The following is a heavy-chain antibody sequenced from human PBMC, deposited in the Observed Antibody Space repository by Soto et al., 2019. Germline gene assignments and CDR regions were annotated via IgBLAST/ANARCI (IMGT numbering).Heavy chain of an antibody. J-gene: IGHJ6*02. CDR2: INHSGST. D-gene: IGHD6-13*01. Sequence: SETLSLTCAVYGGSFSGYYWSWIRQPPGKGLEWIGEINHSGSTNYNPSLKSRVTISVDTSKNQFSLKLSSVTAADTAVYYCASLRISSSWSYYYYYGMDVWGQGTTVTVSS. V-gene: IGHV4-34*01. CDR3: ASLRISSSWSYYYYYGMDV. CDR1: GGSFSGYY.